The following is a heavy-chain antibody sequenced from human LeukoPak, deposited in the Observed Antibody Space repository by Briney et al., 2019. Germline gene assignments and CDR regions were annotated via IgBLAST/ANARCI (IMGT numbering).Heavy chain of an antibody. CDR2: IYPGDSDT. J-gene: IGHJ4*02. V-gene: IGHV5-51*01. Sequence: GESLKISCKGSEYSFTKYWIVWVRQMPGKGLEWMGIIYPGDSDTRYSPFFQGQVTISADKSISTAYLQWPSLKPSDTAMYYCARLTYYYDSSGSDPYYFDYWGQGTLVTVSS. CDR1: EYSFTKYW. D-gene: IGHD3-22*01. CDR3: ARLTYYYDSSGSDPYYFDY.